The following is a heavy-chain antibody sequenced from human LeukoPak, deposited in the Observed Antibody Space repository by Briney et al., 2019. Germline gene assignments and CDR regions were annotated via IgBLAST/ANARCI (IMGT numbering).Heavy chain of an antibody. V-gene: IGHV3-74*01. CDR1: GFTFSSYW. Sequence: GGSLRLSCAASGFTFSSYWMYWVRQAPGKGLVWVSRINSDGSSTSYADSVKGRFTISRDNAKNSLYLQMNSLRAEDTAVYYCARASYNCSSTSCYEGYFDYWGQGTLVTVSS. CDR2: INSDGSST. J-gene: IGHJ4*02. D-gene: IGHD2-2*01. CDR3: ARASYNCSSTSCYEGYFDY.